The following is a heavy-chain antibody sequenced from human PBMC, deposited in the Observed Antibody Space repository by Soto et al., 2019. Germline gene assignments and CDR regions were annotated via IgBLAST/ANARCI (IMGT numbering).Heavy chain of an antibody. CDR1: GYTFTSYA. D-gene: IGHD5-12*01. CDR2: INAGNGNT. CDR3: LRDGYNTHFDY. J-gene: IGHJ4*02. V-gene: IGHV1-3*01. Sequence: ASVKVSCKASGYTFTSYAMHWVRQAPGQRLEWMGWINAGNGNTKYSQKFQGRVTITADKSTSTAYMELSSLRSEDTAVYYCLRDGYNTHFDYWGQGTLVTVSS.